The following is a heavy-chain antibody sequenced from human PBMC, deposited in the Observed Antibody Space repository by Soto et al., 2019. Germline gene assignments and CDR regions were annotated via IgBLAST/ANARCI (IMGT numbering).Heavy chain of an antibody. CDR3: ARGIAVARRGSYYHAMDV. D-gene: IGHD6-19*01. CDR1: GDSISSDY. J-gene: IGHJ6*02. Sequence: QVQLQESGPGLVKPSETLSLSCTVSGDSISSDYWGWIRQPPGKGLEWIGCFYYSGTTSYNPSLKSRVTISVDTSKNQFSMRLSPVTAADTAVYYCARGIAVARRGSYYHAMDVWGQGTTVTVSS. CDR2: FYYSGTT. V-gene: IGHV4-59*01.